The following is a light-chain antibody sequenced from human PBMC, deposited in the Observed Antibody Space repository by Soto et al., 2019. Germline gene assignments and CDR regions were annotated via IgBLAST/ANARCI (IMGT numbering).Light chain of an antibody. V-gene: IGLV2-23*02. J-gene: IGLJ2*01. CDR1: SNDIGNYDR. CDR3: CSYVGSRFVV. Sequence: QSALTQPASVSGSPRLSITISCSGTSNDIGNYDRVSWYQQHPGKVPKLMIYEVSKRPSGVSSRFTGSKSGNTASLTISGLQADDEADYYCCSYVGSRFVVFGGGTKLTVL. CDR2: EVS.